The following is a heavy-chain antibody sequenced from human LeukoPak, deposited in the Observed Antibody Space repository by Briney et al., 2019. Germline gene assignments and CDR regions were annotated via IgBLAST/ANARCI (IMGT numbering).Heavy chain of an antibody. CDR2: IRSKANSYAT. CDR3: VVATISAEYFQH. J-gene: IGHJ1*01. V-gene: IGHV3-73*01. Sequence: GGSLRLSCAASGFTFSGSAMHWVRQASGKGLEWVGRIRSKANSYATAYAASVKGRFTISSDDSKNTAYLQMNSLKTEDTAVYYCVVATISAEYFQHWGQGTLVTVSS. CDR1: GFTFSGSA. D-gene: IGHD5-24*01.